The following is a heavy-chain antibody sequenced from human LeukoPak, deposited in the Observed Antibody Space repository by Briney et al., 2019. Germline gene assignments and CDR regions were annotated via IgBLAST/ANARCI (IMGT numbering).Heavy chain of an antibody. J-gene: IGHJ6*03. CDR3: ARETYYDFWSGYHHYYCYYMDV. Sequence: GASVEVSCKASVYTFTGYYMHWVQQAPGQGLEWMGWINPNSGGTNYAQKFQGRVTMTRDTSISTAYMELSRLRSDDTAVYYCARETYYDFWSGYHHYYCYYMDVWGKGTTVTASS. CDR1: VYTFTGYY. D-gene: IGHD3-3*01. V-gene: IGHV1-2*02. CDR2: INPNSGGT.